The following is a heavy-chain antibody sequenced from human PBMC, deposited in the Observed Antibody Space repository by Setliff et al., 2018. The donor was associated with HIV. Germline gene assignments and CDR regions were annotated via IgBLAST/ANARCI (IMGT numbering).Heavy chain of an antibody. D-gene: IGHD3-10*01. CDR2: IYTSGST. V-gene: IGHV4-61*02. J-gene: IGHJ4*02. CDR3: AGEFAY. Sequence: SETLSLTCTVSGGSFSSVSYYWTWVRQPAGKGLEWIGRIYTSGSTNYNPSLKSRVSMSIDTSDNQFSLNLNSVTAADTAVYYCAGEFAYWGQGALVTVSS. CDR1: GGSFSSVSYY.